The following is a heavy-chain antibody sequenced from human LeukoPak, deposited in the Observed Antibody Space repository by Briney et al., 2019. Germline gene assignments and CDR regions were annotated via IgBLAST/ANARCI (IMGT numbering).Heavy chain of an antibody. CDR2: IYSGGST. Sequence: GGSLRLSCAASGFTVSGNHMSWVRQAPGKGLEWVSVIYSGGSTYYADSVKGRFTISRDNSKNTLYLQMNYLSAEDTAVYYCARDVAAAGYFDYWGQGTLVTVSS. CDR3: ARDVAAAGYFDY. V-gene: IGHV3-53*01. J-gene: IGHJ4*02. D-gene: IGHD6-13*01. CDR1: GFTVSGNH.